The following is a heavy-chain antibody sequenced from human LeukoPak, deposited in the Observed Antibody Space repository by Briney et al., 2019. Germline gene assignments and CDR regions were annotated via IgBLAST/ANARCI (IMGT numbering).Heavy chain of an antibody. J-gene: IGHJ4*02. V-gene: IGHV4-59*01. Sequence: PSETLSLTCTVSGGSISTYYWSWIRQSPDKGLEWIGYITYSGSTNYNPSLKRRVAMSLDTSKNQFSLKLSSVTAADTAVYYCARQPSYRYYFDYWGQGTLVTVSS. CDR1: GGSISTYY. D-gene: IGHD1-26*01. CDR2: ITYSGST. CDR3: ARQPSYRYYFDY.